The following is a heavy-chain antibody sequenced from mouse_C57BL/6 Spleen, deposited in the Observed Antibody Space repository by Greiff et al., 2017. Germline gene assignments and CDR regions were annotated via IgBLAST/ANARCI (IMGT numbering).Heavy chain of an antibody. D-gene: IGHD2-3*01. CDR1: GYAFSSSW. Sequence: VQLQESGPELVKPGASVKISCKASGYAFSSSWMNWVKQRPGKGLEWIGRIHPGDGDTNYNGKFKGKATLTADKSSSTAYMQLSSLTSEDSAVYFCASIDGYYGVDYWGQGTTLTVSS. CDR2: IHPGDGDT. J-gene: IGHJ2*01. V-gene: IGHV1-82*01. CDR3: ASIDGYYGVDY.